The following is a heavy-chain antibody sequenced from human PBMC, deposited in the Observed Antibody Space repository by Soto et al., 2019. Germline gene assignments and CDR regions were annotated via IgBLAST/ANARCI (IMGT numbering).Heavy chain of an antibody. V-gene: IGHV3-53*01. CDR2: MSDGGKT. J-gene: IGHJ4*02. Sequence: SGGSLRLSCSASGFSVSNVWMTWVRQAPGKGLEWVSSMSDGGKTYYTDSVKGRFTLSRDTSRNTLHLQMYSVRAEDTAVYYCSRDHSSGGYDFRGQGTLVTVSS. CDR3: SRDHSSGGYDF. CDR1: GFSVSNVW. D-gene: IGHD5-12*01.